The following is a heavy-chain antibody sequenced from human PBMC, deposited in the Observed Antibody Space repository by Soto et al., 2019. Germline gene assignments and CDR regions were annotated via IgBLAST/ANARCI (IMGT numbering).Heavy chain of an antibody. Sequence: EVPLVESGGGVVRPGGSLRLSCAASGFTFDDYGMSWVRQAPGKGLEWVSGINWNGGSTGYADSVKGRFTISRDNAKNSLYLQMNSLRADDTALYYCAGLPGIAVAGSVDYWGQGTLVTVSS. CDR1: GFTFDDYG. J-gene: IGHJ4*02. D-gene: IGHD6-19*01. V-gene: IGHV3-20*04. CDR3: AGLPGIAVAGSVDY. CDR2: INWNGGST.